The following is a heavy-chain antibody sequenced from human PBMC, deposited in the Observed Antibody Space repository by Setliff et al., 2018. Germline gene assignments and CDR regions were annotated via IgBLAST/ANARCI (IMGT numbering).Heavy chain of an antibody. V-gene: IGHV4-61*01. CDR1: GYSISSGSYY. Sequence: SETLSLTCTVSGYSISSGSYYWSWIRQPPGKGLECIGNIHYSGNTNYNPSLKSRVTMSIDTSKNQVSLKLNSVTATDTAVYYCARDLGHGGDSDYWGQGILVTVSS. CDR2: IHYSGNT. J-gene: IGHJ4*02. CDR3: ARDLGHGGDSDY. D-gene: IGHD2-21*02.